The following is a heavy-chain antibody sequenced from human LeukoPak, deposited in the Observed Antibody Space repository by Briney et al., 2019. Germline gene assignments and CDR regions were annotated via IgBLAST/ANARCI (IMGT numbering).Heavy chain of an antibody. CDR1: GGSFSGYY. V-gene: IGHV4-34*01. Sequence: SETLSLTCAVYGGSFSGYYWGWVRQPPGKGREWIGEINHSGSTNYNPSPKSRVTISVDTSKNQFSLKLSSVTAADTAVYYCARVRIAAAFDYWGQGTLVTVSS. J-gene: IGHJ4*02. CDR3: ARVRIAAAFDY. D-gene: IGHD6-13*01. CDR2: INHSGST.